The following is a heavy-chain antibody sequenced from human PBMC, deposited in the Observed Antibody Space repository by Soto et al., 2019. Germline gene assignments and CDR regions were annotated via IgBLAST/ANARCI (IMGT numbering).Heavy chain of an antibody. Sequence: PSETLSLTCGVSGYSISTGYYWARIRQPPGKDLEWIGSIYHRGYTYYNSSLKSRVTISVDTSKNQFSLKLSSVTAADTAVYYCARGACSSTSCYGGFDAWGQGXLVTVSS. CDR1: GYSISTGYY. D-gene: IGHD2-2*01. J-gene: IGHJ5*02. CDR3: ARGACSSTSCYGGFDA. CDR2: IYHRGYT. V-gene: IGHV4-38-2*01.